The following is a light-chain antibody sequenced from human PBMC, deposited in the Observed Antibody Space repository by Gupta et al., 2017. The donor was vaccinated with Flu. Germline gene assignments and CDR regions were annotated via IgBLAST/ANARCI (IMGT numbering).Light chain of an antibody. J-gene: IGLJ3*02. V-gene: IGLV1-51*02. CDR2: RSH. CDR3: GTWDYSMRAGCV. Sequence: HSVLTQPPSVSAAPGQKVTISCSGSSSNIAKDDVSWYQQVPGTDPQLLIYRSHNRPPGIHDRCSGDTSCASATLDITGRQTGDEAIDYCGTWDYSMRAGCVFGGGTKLTVL. CDR1: SSNIAKDD.